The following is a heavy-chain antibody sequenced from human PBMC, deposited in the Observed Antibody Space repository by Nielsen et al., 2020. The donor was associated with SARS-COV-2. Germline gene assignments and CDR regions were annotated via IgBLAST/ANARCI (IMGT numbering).Heavy chain of an antibody. CDR2: IYYSGST. D-gene: IGHD3-22*01. J-gene: IGHJ5*02. CDR1: GGSISSYY. CDR3: ARHPEGYDSTGRFDP. Sequence: SETLSLTCTVSGGSISSYYWSWIRQPPGKGLEWIGYIYYSGSTNYNPSLKSRVTISVDTSKKQISLKLRSVTAVDTAVYYCARHPEGYDSTGRFDPWGQGTLVTVSS. V-gene: IGHV4-59*08.